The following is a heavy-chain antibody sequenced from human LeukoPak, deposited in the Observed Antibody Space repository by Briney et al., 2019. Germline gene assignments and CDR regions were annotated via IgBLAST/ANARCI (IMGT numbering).Heavy chain of an antibody. D-gene: IGHD3-10*01. CDR1: GFTFSSYG. V-gene: IGHV3-30*03. CDR2: ISYDGSNK. CDR3: ASSYGSGLYYYYGMDV. Sequence: GGSLRLSCAASGFTFSSYGMHCVRQAPGKGLEWVAVISYDGSNKYYADSVKGRFTISRDNSKNTLYLQMNSLRAEDTAVYYCASSYGSGLYYYYGMDVWGKGTTVTVSS. J-gene: IGHJ6*04.